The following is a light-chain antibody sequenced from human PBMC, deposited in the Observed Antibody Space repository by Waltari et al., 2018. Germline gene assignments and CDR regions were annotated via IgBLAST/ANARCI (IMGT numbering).Light chain of an antibody. CDR3: AVWDDSLSGPV. Sequence: QSVVTQPPSASGTPGQRVTLSCSGSSSNIGRYYVYWYQHLPGTAPKLLIYRDTQRPSGVPDRFSGSKSGTSASLAISGLRSEDEADYYCAVWDDSLSGPVFGGGTKLTVL. CDR2: RDT. J-gene: IGLJ2*01. V-gene: IGLV1-47*01. CDR1: SSNIGRYY.